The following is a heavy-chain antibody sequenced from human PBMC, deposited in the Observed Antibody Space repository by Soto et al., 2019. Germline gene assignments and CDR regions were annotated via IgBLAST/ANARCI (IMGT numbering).Heavy chain of an antibody. CDR1: GLTFSSYS. D-gene: IGHD3-10*01. J-gene: IGHJ6*01. CDR2: IIGSGVST. V-gene: IGHV3-23*01. CDR3: AKTIVRGVRDGMYL. Sequence: GGSLRLSCAASGLTFSSYSMSWVRQAPWKGLEWVSAIIGSGVSTYYADSVKGRFTISRDNSKNTLYLQMNSLRAEDTAVYYCAKTIVRGVRDGMYLCGRRSRVTLCS.